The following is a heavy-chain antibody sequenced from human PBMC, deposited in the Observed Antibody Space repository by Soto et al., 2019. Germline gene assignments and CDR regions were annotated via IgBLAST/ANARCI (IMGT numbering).Heavy chain of an antibody. V-gene: IGHV4-4*02. CDR1: SGSISSSNW. CDR2: IYHSGST. D-gene: IGHD2-21*02. J-gene: IGHJ4*02. CDR3: AKGAERTALDX. Sequence: SETLSLTCAVSSGSISSSNWWSWVRQPPGKGLEWIGEIYHSGSTNYNPSLKSRVTISVDTSKNQFSLKLSSVTAADTAVYYCAKGAERTALDXWGQGTLVTVSS.